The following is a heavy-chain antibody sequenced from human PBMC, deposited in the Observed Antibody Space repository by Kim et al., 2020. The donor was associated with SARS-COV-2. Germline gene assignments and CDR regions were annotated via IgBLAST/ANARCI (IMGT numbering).Heavy chain of an antibody. CDR1: GFTLSRNA. CDR3: AKDVFRWAFDQ. V-gene: IGHV3-23*01. Sequence: GGSLRLSCAASGFTLSRNAMGWVRQAPGKGLEWVSAIEGSNDDTHYADSVKSRFTISRDISKNTLYLEMYSLRDEDTAIYFCAKDVFRWAFDQWGQGTLVTVSS. J-gene: IGHJ4*02. CDR2: IEGSNDDT.